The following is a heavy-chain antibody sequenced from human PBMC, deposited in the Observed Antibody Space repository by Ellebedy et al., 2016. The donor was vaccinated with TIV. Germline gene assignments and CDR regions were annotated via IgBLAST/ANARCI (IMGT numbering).Heavy chain of an antibody. CDR3: AKDRDSYDSALFDY. J-gene: IGHJ4*02. D-gene: IGHD3-22*01. Sequence: GESLKISCAASGFTFSSYWMSWVRQAPGKGLEWVSYISSSGSTIYYADSVKGRFTISRDNAKNSLYLQMNSLRAEDTAVYYCAKDRDSYDSALFDYWGQGTLVTVSS. CDR1: GFTFSSYW. V-gene: IGHV3-48*04. CDR2: ISSSGSTI.